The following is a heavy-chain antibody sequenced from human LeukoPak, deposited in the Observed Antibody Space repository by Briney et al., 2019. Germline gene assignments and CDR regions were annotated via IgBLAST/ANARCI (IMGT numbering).Heavy chain of an antibody. CDR1: GFTFDDYG. CDR3: ARRAGGYDDSFYYMDV. D-gene: IGHD5-12*01. Sequence: GRSLRLSCSASGFTFDDYGMSWARQAPGKGLEWVSGINWNGRSTGYADSVKARFTISRDNAKKSLYLQMRSLRAEDTALYYCARRAGGYDDSFYYMDVWGKGTTVTVSS. V-gene: IGHV3-20*04. J-gene: IGHJ6*03. CDR2: INWNGRST.